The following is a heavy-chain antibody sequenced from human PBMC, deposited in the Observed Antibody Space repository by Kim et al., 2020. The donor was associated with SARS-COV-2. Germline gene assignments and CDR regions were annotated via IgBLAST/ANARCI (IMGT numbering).Heavy chain of an antibody. V-gene: IGHV5-51*01. J-gene: IGHJ4*02. CDR3: ARPRHSSGYYVY. Sequence: RYSPSFQGQVTSSADKSISTAYLQWSSLKASDTAMYYCARPRHSSGYYVYWGQGTLVTVSS. D-gene: IGHD3-22*01.